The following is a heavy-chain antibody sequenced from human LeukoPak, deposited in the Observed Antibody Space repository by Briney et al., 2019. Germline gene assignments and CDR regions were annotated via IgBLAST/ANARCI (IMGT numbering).Heavy chain of an antibody. D-gene: IGHD1-26*01. J-gene: IGHJ4*02. CDR2: IYYSGST. CDR3: ATQESGSYYDY. V-gene: IGHV4-59*08. Sequence: PSETLSLTCTVSGGSISSYYWSWIRQPPGKGLEWIGYIYYSGSTNYNPSLKSRVTISVDTSKNQFSLKLSSVTAVDTAVYYCATQESGSYYDYWGQGTLVTVSS. CDR1: GGSISSYY.